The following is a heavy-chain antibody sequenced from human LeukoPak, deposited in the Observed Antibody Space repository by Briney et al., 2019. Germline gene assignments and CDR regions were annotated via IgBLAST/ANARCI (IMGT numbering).Heavy chain of an antibody. CDR1: GYTFTGYY. Sequence: ASVKVSCKASGYTFTGYYMHWVRQAPGQGIEWMGWINPKNGGTNLAQKFQGRVTMTRDTSISTAYMELSSLRPDDTAAYSCARGVTARGFYYYMDIWGNGTTVTISS. CDR2: INPKNGGT. D-gene: IGHD2-21*02. CDR3: ARGVTARGFYYYMDI. J-gene: IGHJ6*03. V-gene: IGHV1-2*02.